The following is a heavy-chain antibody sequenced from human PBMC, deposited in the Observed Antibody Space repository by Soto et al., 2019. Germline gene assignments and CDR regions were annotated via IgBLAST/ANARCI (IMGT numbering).Heavy chain of an antibody. V-gene: IGHV4-59*01. D-gene: IGHD5-12*01. CDR2: NYHSGTT. Sequence: SETLSLTCAVSGVTISTYYWSWIRQPPGKGLEWIGYNYHSGTTNYNPSLKSRVTISVDTSKNQFSLRLTSVTAADTEIYYCVRDAYIGYGHALANWGQGTLVTVSS. CDR1: GVTISTYY. J-gene: IGHJ4*02. CDR3: VRDAYIGYGHALAN.